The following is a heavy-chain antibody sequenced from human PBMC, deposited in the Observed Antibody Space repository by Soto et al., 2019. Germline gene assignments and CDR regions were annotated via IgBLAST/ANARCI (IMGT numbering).Heavy chain of an antibody. CDR2: FDPEDGET. Sequence: ASVKVSCKVSGYTLTELSMHWVRQAPGKGLEWMGGFDPEDGETIYAQKFQGRVTMTEDTSTDTAYMELTSLRSDDTAVYYCAADLAPTDPYNWFEPWGQGTLVTVSS. J-gene: IGHJ5*02. CDR1: GYTLTELS. CDR3: AADLAPTDPYNWFEP. D-gene: IGHD1-1*01. V-gene: IGHV1-24*01.